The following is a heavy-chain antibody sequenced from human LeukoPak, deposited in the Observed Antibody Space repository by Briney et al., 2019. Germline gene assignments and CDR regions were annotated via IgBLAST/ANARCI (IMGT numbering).Heavy chain of an antibody. J-gene: IGHJ4*02. V-gene: IGHV4-39*01. CDR2: IYYSGST. D-gene: IGHD3-9*01. Sequence: SETLSLTCTVSGGSISSSGYYWGWIRQPPGKGLEWIGSIYYSGSTYYNPSLKSRVTISVDTSKNQFSLKLSSVTAADTAVYYCARQAAYYDILTGYSMGYFDYWGQGTLVTVSS. CDR3: ARQAAYYDILTGYSMGYFDY. CDR1: GGSISSSGYY.